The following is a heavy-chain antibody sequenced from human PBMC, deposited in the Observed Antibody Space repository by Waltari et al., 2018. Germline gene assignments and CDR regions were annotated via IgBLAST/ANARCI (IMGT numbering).Heavy chain of an antibody. CDR3: ARGTYTPDYSVGYFDY. J-gene: IGHJ4*02. Sequence: QVQLVQSGAEVKKPGASVKVSCKASGYTFTSYGISWVRKAPGQGREWMGWIIAYNGNTNYAQKLQGRVTMTTDTSTSTAYMELRSLRSDDTAVYYCARGTYTPDYSVGYFDYWGQGTLVTVSS. CDR1: GYTFTSYG. V-gene: IGHV1-18*01. CDR2: IIAYNGNT. D-gene: IGHD4-4*01.